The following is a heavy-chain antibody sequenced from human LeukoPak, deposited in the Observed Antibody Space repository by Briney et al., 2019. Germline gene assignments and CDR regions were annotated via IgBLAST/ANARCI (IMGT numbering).Heavy chain of an antibody. Sequence: GGSLRLSCAASGFTFSSYSMNWVRQAPGKGLEWVSSISSSSSYIYYADSVKGRFTISRDNAKNSLYLQMNSLRAEDTAVYYCASSGHSGYEGFGRAGYFDYWGQGTLVTVSS. D-gene: IGHD5-12*01. CDR3: ASSGHSGYEGFGRAGYFDY. CDR1: GFTFSSYS. CDR2: ISSSSSYI. V-gene: IGHV3-21*01. J-gene: IGHJ4*02.